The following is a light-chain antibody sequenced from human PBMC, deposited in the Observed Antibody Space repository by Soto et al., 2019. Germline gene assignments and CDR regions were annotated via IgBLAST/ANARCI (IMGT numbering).Light chain of an antibody. J-gene: IGLJ1*01. V-gene: IGLV2-14*01. Sequence: QSALTQPASVSGSPGQSITISCTGTSSDVGGYNYVSWYQQHPGKAPKLMIYEVINRPSGVSNRCSGSKSGNTSSLTISGLQAEDEADYYCSSYTSSSTYGFGTGTKLTVL. CDR2: EVI. CDR1: SSDVGGYNY. CDR3: SSYTSSSTYG.